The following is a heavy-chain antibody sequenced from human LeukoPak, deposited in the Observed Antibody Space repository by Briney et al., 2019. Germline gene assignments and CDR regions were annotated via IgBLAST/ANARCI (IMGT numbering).Heavy chain of an antibody. CDR1: GFTFSSYA. J-gene: IGHJ4*02. CDR2: ISYDGSNK. CDR3: ARDVSRISDY. Sequence: GGSLRLSCAASGFTFSSYAMHWVRQAPGKGLEWVAVISYDGSNKYYADSVKGRFTISRDNSKNTLYLQMNSLRAEGTAVYYCARDVSRISDYWGQGTLVTVSS. D-gene: IGHD2-15*01. V-gene: IGHV3-30-3*01.